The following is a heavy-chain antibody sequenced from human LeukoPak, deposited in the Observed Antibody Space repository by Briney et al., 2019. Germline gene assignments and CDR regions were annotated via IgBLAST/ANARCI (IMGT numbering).Heavy chain of an antibody. V-gene: IGHV4-4*02. Sequence: PSETLSLTCAVSGGFVSSNNWWSWVRQSPGKGLEWIGEIYHSGNTNCNPSLKSRVTMSVDKSKNQFSLKLSSVTAADTAVYYCARAGFYCLDYWGQGTLVTVSS. CDR2: IYHSGNT. CDR3: ARAGFYCLDY. J-gene: IGHJ4*02. D-gene: IGHD2/OR15-2a*01. CDR1: GGFVSSNNW.